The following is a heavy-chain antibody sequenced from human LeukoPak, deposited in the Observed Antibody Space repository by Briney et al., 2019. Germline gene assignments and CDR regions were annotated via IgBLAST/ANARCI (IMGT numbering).Heavy chain of an antibody. CDR2: TRNEANIYTT. D-gene: IGHD1-26*01. J-gene: IGHJ3*02. Sequence: GESLRLACAASGSIFSDHYMDWVRQAPGKGLEWVGRTRNEANIYTTKYAASVKGRFTISRDDSKNSLYLQMNSLKTEDTAVYYCASPVGATTVRAFDIWGQGTMVTVSS. CDR3: ASPVGATTVRAFDI. CDR1: GSIFSDHY. V-gene: IGHV3-72*01.